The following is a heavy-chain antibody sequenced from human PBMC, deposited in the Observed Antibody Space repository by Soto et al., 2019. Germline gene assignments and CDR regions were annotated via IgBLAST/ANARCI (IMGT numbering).Heavy chain of an antibody. J-gene: IGHJ4*02. V-gene: IGHV1-3*01. CDR2: INAGYGNT. CDR1: GYTFSSYA. D-gene: IGHD7-27*01. CDR3: ARDTGDGTFDF. Sequence: ASVKVSFEASGYTFSSYAMHWVRQAPGQRLEWMGWINAGYGNTKSSQKFQDRVTISRDTSASTAYMELTSLRSEDTAVYYCARDTGDGTFDFWGQGTLVTVSS.